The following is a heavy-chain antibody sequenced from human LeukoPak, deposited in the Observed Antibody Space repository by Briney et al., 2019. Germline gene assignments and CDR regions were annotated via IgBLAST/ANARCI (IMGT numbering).Heavy chain of an antibody. Sequence: GASVKVSCKASGYTFTSYGISWVRQAPGQGLEWMGWISAYNGNTNYAQKLQGRVTMTTDTSTSTAYMELRSLRSDDTAVYYCARDLAQLAQDRWAIFATPPAKFDRWGQGTLDTVSS. CDR3: ARDLAQLAQDRWAIFATPPAKFDR. CDR2: ISAYNGNT. CDR1: GYTFTSYG. J-gene: IGHJ5*02. D-gene: IGHD3-3*01. V-gene: IGHV1-18*01.